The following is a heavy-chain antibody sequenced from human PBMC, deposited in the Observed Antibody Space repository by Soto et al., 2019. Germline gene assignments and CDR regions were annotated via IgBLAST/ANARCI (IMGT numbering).Heavy chain of an antibody. J-gene: IGHJ4*02. CDR1: GGSISSSSYY. D-gene: IGHD4-17*01. CDR2: IYYSGST. Sequence: PSETLSLTCTVSGGSISSSSYYWGWIRQPPGKGLEWIGSIYYSGSTYYNPSLKSRVTISVDTSRNQFSLKLSSVTAADTAVYYCARHFGKAVTTFINYWGQGTLVTVSS. V-gene: IGHV4-39*01. CDR3: ARHFGKAVTTFINY.